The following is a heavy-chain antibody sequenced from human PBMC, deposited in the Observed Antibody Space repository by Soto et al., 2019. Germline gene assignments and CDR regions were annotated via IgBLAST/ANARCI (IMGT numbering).Heavy chain of an antibody. Sequence: QITLKESGPTLVKPAQTLTLTCTFSGFSLSTTGVGVGWIRQPPGKALEWLALIYWDDDKRYSPSLKSRLTITTDTAENQVVLRMTDLDPVDRAPYYYPHRLSSPYYYVGSYYSNVFDIWGQGTIVTTSS. CDR3: PHRLSSPYYYVGSYYSNVFDI. CDR2: IYWDDDK. CDR1: GFSLSTTGVG. J-gene: IGHJ3*02. D-gene: IGHD3-22*01. V-gene: IGHV2-5*02.